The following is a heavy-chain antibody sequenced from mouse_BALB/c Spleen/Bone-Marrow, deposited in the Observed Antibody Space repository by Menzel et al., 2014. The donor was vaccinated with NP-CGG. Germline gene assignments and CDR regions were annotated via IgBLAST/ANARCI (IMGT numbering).Heavy chain of an antibody. D-gene: IGHD4-1*01. CDR3: ARWEYYAMDY. J-gene: IGHJ4*01. CDR2: IDPANGNT. CDR1: GFNIKDTY. Sequence: EVQRVESGAELVKPGASVKLSCTASGFNIKDTYMHWVKQRPEQGLGWIGRIDPANGNTKYDPKFQGKATITADTSSNTAYLQLSSLTSEDTAVYYCARWEYYAMDYWGQGTSVTVSS. V-gene: IGHV14-3*02.